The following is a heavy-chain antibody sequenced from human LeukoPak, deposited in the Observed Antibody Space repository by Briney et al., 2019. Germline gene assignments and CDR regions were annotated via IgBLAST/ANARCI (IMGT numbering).Heavy chain of an antibody. CDR1: GYTLTELS. D-gene: IGHD3-16*01. V-gene: IGHV1-24*01. Sequence: GTSVKVSCKVSGYTLTELSMHWVRQAPGKGLEWMGGFDPEYGETVYAQKFQGRVTMTEDTSTDTAYMELNSLRSEDTAVYYCATYTNAYWGQGTLVTVSS. CDR3: ATYTNAY. CDR2: FDPEYGET. J-gene: IGHJ4*02.